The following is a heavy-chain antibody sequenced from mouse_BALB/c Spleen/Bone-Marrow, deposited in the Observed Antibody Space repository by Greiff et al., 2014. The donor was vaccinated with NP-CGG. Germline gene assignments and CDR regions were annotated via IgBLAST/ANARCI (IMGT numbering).Heavy chain of an antibody. CDR1: GYTFTNYW. CDR3: ARLHDA. Sequence: VKLMESGNELAKPGASVKMSCKATGYTFTNYWMQWVKQRPGQGLEWIGYINPTTDYTEYNQKFKDKATLTADKSSSTAYMQLSSLTSEDSAVYYCARLHDAWGQGPTLTFSS. CDR2: INPTTDYT. D-gene: IGHD2-2*01. J-gene: IGHJ2*01. V-gene: IGHV1-7*01.